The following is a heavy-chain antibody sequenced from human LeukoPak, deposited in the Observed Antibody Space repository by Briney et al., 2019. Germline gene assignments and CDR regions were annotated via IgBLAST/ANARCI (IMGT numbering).Heavy chain of an antibody. Sequence: PSETLSLTCTVSGGSISSYYWSWIRQPPGKGLESIGYIYYSGSTNYNPSLKSRVTISVDTSKNQFSLKLSSVTAADTAVYYCARARDYDPPAFYYYYMDVWGKGTTVTVSS. J-gene: IGHJ6*03. D-gene: IGHD4-17*01. CDR2: IYYSGST. V-gene: IGHV4-59*01. CDR3: ARARDYDPPAFYYYYMDV. CDR1: GGSISSYY.